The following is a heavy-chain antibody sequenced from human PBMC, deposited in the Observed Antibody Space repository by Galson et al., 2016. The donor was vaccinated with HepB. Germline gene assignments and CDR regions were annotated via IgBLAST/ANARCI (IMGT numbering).Heavy chain of an antibody. CDR1: GFTFSSYA. CDR2: ISSTSAYI. J-gene: IGHJ4*02. CDR3: ARVGTGYEYVY. D-gene: IGHD5-12*01. Sequence: SLRLSCAVSGFTFSSYAVHWVRQAPGKGLEWVASISSTSAYIYYAYSVKGRFTVSRDNSQNSLYLVMSSLRIEDTAVYDCARVGTGYEYVYWGQGTLVSVSS. V-gene: IGHV3-21*01.